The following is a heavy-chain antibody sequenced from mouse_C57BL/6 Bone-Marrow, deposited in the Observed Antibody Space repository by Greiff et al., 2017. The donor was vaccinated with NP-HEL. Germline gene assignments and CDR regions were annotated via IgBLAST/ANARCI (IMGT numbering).Heavy chain of an antibody. Sequence: DVMLVESGGGLVKPGGSLKLSCAASGFTFSSYAMSWVRQTPEKRLEWVATISDGGSYTYYPDNVKGRFTISRDNAKNNLYLQMSHLKSEDTAMYYCERDWWFPCAMDYWGQGTSVTVSS. CDR2: ISDGGSYT. J-gene: IGHJ4*01. CDR3: ERDWWFPCAMDY. CDR1: GFTFSSYA. V-gene: IGHV5-4*01. D-gene: IGHD1-1*02.